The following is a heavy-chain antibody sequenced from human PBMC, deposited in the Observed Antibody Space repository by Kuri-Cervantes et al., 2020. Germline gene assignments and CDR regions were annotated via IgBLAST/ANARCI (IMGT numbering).Heavy chain of an antibody. V-gene: IGHV3-13*01. Sequence: GGSLRLSCAASGFIFSSYDMHWVRQATGKGLEWVSAIGTAGDTYYPGSVKGRFTISRENAKNSLYLQMNSLRAGDTAVYYCARGPITGNRFDYWGQGTLVTVSS. CDR2: IGTAGDT. CDR1: GFIFSSYD. CDR3: ARGPITGNRFDY. D-gene: IGHD1-20*01. J-gene: IGHJ4*02.